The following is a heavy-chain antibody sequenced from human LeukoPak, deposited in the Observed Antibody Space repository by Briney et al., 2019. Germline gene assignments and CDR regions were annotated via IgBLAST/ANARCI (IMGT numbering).Heavy chain of an antibody. V-gene: IGHV3-23*01. Sequence: LXXXCXASGFTFXTFAMIWVRQPPGKGLEGVSSIFPSGGEIHYADSVRGRFTISRDNSKSTLSLQMNSLRAEDTAIYYCATYRQVLLPFESWGQGTLVTVSS. CDR1: GFTFXTFA. D-gene: IGHD2-8*02. CDR3: ATYRQVLLPFES. CDR2: IFPSGGEI. J-gene: IGHJ4*02.